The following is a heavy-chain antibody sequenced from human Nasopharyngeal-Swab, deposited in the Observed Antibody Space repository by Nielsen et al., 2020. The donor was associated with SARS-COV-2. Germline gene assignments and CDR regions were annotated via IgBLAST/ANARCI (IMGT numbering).Heavy chain of an antibody. V-gene: IGHV3-7*03. J-gene: IGHJ2*01. D-gene: IGHD1-1*01. Sequence: GGSLRLSCAASGFTFSSYWMSWVRQAPGKGLEWVANIKQDGSEKYYVDSVKGRFTISRDNAKNSLYLQMNSLRGEDTAVYYCATSLGGHDDWNFDLWGRGTLVTVSS. CDR2: IKQDGSEK. CDR3: ATSLGGHDDWNFDL. CDR1: GFTFSSYW.